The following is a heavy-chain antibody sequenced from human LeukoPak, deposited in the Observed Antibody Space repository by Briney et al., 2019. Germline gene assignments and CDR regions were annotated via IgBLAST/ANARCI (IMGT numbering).Heavy chain of an antibody. CDR2: ISQDVSHK. Sequence: PGGSLRLSCAASGFIFSSYDMYWVRQAPGKGPEWVAVISQDVSHKYYADFVKGRFTISRDNSKNTLHLQMNTLTTEDTAVYYCAREANAMVYAEMDVWGKGTTVTVSS. CDR1: GFIFSSYD. J-gene: IGHJ6*04. D-gene: IGHD2-8*01. CDR3: AREANAMVYAEMDV. V-gene: IGHV3-30*03.